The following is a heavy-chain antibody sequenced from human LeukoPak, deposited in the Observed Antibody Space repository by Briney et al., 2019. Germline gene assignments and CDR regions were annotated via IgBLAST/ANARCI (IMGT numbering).Heavy chain of an antibody. CDR1: GFTFSTYW. J-gene: IGHJ4*02. CDR3: ARDPKISSSSDY. CDR2: ISSSGSTI. D-gene: IGHD6-6*01. Sequence: PGGSLRLSCAASGFTFSTYWMSWVRQAPGKGLEWVSYISSSGSTIYYADSVKGRFTISRDNAKNSLYLQMNSLRAEDTAVYYCARDPKISSSSDYWGQGTLVTVSS. V-gene: IGHV3-48*04.